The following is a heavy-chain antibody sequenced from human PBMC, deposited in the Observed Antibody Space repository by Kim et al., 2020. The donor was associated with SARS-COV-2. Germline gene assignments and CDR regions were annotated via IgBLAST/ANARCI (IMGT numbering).Heavy chain of an antibody. Sequence: PSLKSRVTLSVDTSKNQFSLKLSSVTAADTAVYYCARINSGYDSPYFDYWGQGTLVTVSS. CDR3: ARINSGYDSPYFDY. V-gene: IGHV4-59*01. J-gene: IGHJ4*02. D-gene: IGHD5-12*01.